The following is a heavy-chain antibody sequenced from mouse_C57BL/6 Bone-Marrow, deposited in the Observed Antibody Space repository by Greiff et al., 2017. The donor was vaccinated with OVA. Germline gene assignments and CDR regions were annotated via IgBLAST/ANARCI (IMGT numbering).Heavy chain of an antibody. Sequence: QVQLQQSGPELVKPGASVKISCKASGYAFSSSWMNWVKQRPGKGLEWIGRIYPGDGDTNYNGKFKGKATLTADKSSSTAYMQLSSLASEDSAVYFSARGQLYAMDYWGQGTSVTVSS. CDR1: GYAFSSSW. CDR2: IYPGDGDT. J-gene: IGHJ4*01. CDR3: ARGQLYAMDY. D-gene: IGHD3-1*01. V-gene: IGHV1-82*01.